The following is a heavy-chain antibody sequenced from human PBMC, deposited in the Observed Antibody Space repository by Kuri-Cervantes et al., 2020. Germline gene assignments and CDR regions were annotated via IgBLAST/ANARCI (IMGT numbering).Heavy chain of an antibody. D-gene: IGHD3-3*01. CDR2: IYYSGST. Sequence: SQTLSLTCAVSGGSISSGGYSWSWIRQPPGKGLEWIGSIYYSGSTYYNPSLKSRVTISVDTSKNQFSLKLSSVTAADTAVYHCARPGGGFFWSAYYGDGMDVWGQGTTVTVSS. CDR1: GGSISSGGYS. CDR3: ARPGGGFFWSAYYGDGMDV. V-gene: IGHV4-30-2*03. J-gene: IGHJ6*02.